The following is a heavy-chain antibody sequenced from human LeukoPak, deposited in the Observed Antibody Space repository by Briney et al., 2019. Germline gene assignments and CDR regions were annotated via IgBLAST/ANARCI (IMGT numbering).Heavy chain of an antibody. D-gene: IGHD1-26*01. J-gene: IGHJ6*03. CDR3: ARDPYSGSYGNYYYYFMDV. Sequence: KPGGSLRLSCAASGFTFNTYTMNWVRQAPGKGLEWVSSISSGTSYIYYADSVKGRFTISRDNAKNSLYLQMNSLRAEDTAVYYCARDPYSGSYGNYYYYFMDVWGKGTTVTISS. CDR1: GFTFNTYT. CDR2: ISSGTSYI. V-gene: IGHV3-21*01.